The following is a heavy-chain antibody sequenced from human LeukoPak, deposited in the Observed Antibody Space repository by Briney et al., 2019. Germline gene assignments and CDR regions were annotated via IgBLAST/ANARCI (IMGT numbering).Heavy chain of an antibody. Sequence: SETLSLTCTVSGGSISSSSYYWGWIRQPPGKGLEWIGYIYYSGSTYYNPSLKSRVTMSVDTSKNEFSLKLSSVTTADTAVYYCATRRIAVAAPFDYWGQGTLVTVSS. D-gene: IGHD6-19*01. V-gene: IGHV4-61*05. CDR2: IYYSGST. CDR1: GGSISSSSYY. J-gene: IGHJ4*02. CDR3: ATRRIAVAAPFDY.